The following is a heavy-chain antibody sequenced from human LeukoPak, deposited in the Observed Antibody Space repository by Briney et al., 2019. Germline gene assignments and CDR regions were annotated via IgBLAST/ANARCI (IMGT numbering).Heavy chain of an antibody. V-gene: IGHV1-2*02. CDR1: GYTFTGSY. CDR2: INPNSGGT. Sequence: ASVKVSCKASGYTFTGSYMHWVRQAPGQGLEWMGWINPNSGGTNYAQKFQGRVTMTRDTSISTAYMELSRLRSDDTAVYYCARSVAQWLASDGFGYWGQGTLVTVSP. J-gene: IGHJ4*02. CDR3: ARSVAQWLASDGFGY. D-gene: IGHD6-19*01.